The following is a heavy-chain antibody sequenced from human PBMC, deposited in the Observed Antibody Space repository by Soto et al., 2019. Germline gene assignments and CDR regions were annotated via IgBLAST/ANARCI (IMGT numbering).Heavy chain of an antibody. CDR1: GFTFSTYG. V-gene: IGHV3-23*01. Sequence: EVPLLESGGGLVQPGGSLRLACAASGFTFSTYGMTWVRQSPGKGLEWVSATSGSGTSTYYADSVRGRFTISRDNSENTLYLQMHSLRVEDTAVYYCAKSMHYDFWSGYSRAFDIWGQGTMVTVSS. CDR2: TSGSGTST. D-gene: IGHD3-3*01. CDR3: AKSMHYDFWSGYSRAFDI. J-gene: IGHJ3*02.